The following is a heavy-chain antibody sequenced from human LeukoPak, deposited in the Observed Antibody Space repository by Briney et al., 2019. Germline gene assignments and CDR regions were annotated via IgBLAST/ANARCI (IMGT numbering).Heavy chain of an antibody. CDR1: GFTFSSYA. CDR2: ISGSGGST. D-gene: IGHD1-26*01. J-gene: IGHJ6*02. Sequence: GGSLRLSCAASGFTFSSYAMSWVRQAPGKGLEWVSAISGSGGSTYYADSVKGRFTISRDNAKNSLYLQMNSLRAEDTAVYYCARDNSGSYYDYYYGMDVWGQGTTVTVSS. CDR3: ARDNSGSYYDYYYGMDV. V-gene: IGHV3-23*01.